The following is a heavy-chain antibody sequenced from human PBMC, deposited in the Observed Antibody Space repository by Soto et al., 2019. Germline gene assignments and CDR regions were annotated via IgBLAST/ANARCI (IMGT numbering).Heavy chain of an antibody. CDR2: ISSSSSYI. J-gene: IGHJ3*02. V-gene: IGHV3-21*01. D-gene: IGHD2-21*02. Sequence: VQLVESGGGLVKPGGSLRLSCAASGFTFSSYSMNWVRQAPGKGLEWVSSISSSSSYIYYADSVKGRFTISRDNAKNSLYLQMNSLRAEDTAVYYCASRREVTGNAFDIWGQGTMVTVSS. CDR3: ASRREVTGNAFDI. CDR1: GFTFSSYS.